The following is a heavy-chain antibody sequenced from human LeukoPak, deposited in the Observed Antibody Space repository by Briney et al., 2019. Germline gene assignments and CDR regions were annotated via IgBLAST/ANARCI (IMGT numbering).Heavy chain of an antibody. CDR3: ARDVKGGDFYYFDY. CDR2: IWYDGSNK. Sequence: GGSLRLSCEASGFTFNNYGMHWVRQAPGKGLEWVAVIWYDGSNKYYGDSVKGRFTISRDNSKNTLYLQMNSLRAEDTAVYYCARDVKGGDFYYFDYWGQGTLATVSS. J-gene: IGHJ4*02. D-gene: IGHD2-21*02. CDR1: GFTFNNYG. V-gene: IGHV3-33*01.